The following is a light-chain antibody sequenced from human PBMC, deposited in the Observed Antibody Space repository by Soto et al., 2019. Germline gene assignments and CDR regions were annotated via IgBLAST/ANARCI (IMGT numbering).Light chain of an antibody. CDR1: HSIGPY. CDR3: QQRADWPLT. V-gene: IGKV3-11*01. J-gene: IGKJ4*01. CDR2: DVS. Sequence: EIVLTQSPATVSLSPGERATLSCRTIHSIGPYLAWYQQKPGQAPRLLIYDVSIRATGIPARFSGSGSGTDFTLTVSSLEPADVAVYYCQQRADWPLTFGGGTKVEIK.